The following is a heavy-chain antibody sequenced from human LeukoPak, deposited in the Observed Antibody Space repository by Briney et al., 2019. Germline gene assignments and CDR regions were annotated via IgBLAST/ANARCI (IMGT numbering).Heavy chain of an antibody. Sequence: SVKVSCKASGGTFSSYAISWVRQAPGQGLEWMGRIILILGIANYAQKFQGRVTITADKSTSTAYMELSSLRSEDTAVYYCASLNYYGSGSYPANWFDPWGQGTLVTVSS. CDR1: GGTFSSYA. CDR3: ASLNYYGSGSYPANWFDP. CDR2: IILILGIA. V-gene: IGHV1-69*04. D-gene: IGHD3-10*01. J-gene: IGHJ5*02.